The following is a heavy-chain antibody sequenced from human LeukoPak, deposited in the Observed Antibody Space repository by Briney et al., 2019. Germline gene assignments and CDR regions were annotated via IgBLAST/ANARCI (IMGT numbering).Heavy chain of an antibody. CDR3: ARDRVGGYYDDAFDI. D-gene: IGHD3-22*01. V-gene: IGHV4-4*07. CDR1: GGSISIYH. CDR2: IYSSGSS. J-gene: IGHJ3*02. Sequence: PSETLSLTCTVSGGSISIYHWSWIRQPAGKGLEWIGRIYSSGSSNYSPSLKSRVTISVDKSKNHFSLKLGSVTAADMAMYYCARDRVGGYYDDAFDIWGQGTMVTVSS.